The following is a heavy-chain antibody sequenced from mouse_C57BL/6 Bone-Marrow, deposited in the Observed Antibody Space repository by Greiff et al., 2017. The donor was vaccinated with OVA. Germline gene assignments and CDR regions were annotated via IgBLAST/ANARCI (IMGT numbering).Heavy chain of an antibody. J-gene: IGHJ2*01. Sequence: EVKLVESGGGLVQSGRSLRLSCATSGFTFSDFYMEWVRQAPGQGLEWIAASRNKANDYTTEYSASVKGRFIVSRDTSQSILYLQMNALRAEDTAIYYCARDDDGYFDYWGQGTTLTVSS. D-gene: IGHD1-1*01. CDR2: SRNKANDYTT. CDR3: ARDDDGYFDY. V-gene: IGHV7-1*01. CDR1: GFTFSDFY.